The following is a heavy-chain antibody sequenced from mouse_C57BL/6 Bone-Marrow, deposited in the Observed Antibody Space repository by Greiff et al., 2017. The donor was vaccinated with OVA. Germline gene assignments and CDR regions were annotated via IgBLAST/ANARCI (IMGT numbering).Heavy chain of an antibody. CDR1: GYTFTGYW. V-gene: IGHV1-9*01. CDR2: ILPGSGST. CDR3: AREGQLRLRPYYFDY. D-gene: IGHD3-2*02. Sequence: VQLQQSGAELMKPGASVKLSCKATGYTFTGYWIEWVKQRPGHGLEWIGEILPGSGSTNYNEKFKGKATFTADTSSNTAYMQLSSLTTDDSAIYYCAREGQLRLRPYYFDYWGQGTTLTVSS. J-gene: IGHJ2*01.